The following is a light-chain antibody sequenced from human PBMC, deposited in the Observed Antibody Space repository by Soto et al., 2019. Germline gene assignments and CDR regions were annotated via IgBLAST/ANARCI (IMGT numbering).Light chain of an antibody. CDR1: SSNIGSNY. CDR2: RNN. CDR3: AAWDDSLSVHYV. Sequence: QSALTQPPSASGTPGQRATISCSGSSSNIGSNYVYWYQQLPGTAPKLLIYRNNQRPSGVPDRFSGSKSGTSASLAISGLRSEDEADYYCAAWDDSLSVHYVFGTGTKVTVL. J-gene: IGLJ1*01. V-gene: IGLV1-47*01.